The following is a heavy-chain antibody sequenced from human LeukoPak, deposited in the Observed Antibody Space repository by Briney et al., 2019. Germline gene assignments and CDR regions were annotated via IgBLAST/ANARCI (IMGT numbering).Heavy chain of an antibody. D-gene: IGHD3-3*01. Sequence: SETLSLTCTVSGGSISSYYWSWIRQPPGKGLEWIGYIYYSGSTYYNPSLKSRVTISVDTSKNQFSLKLSSVTAADTAVCYCARHLADFWSGDDAFDIWGQGTMVTVSS. CDR2: IYYSGST. V-gene: IGHV4-59*04. J-gene: IGHJ3*02. CDR1: GGSISSYY. CDR3: ARHLADFWSGDDAFDI.